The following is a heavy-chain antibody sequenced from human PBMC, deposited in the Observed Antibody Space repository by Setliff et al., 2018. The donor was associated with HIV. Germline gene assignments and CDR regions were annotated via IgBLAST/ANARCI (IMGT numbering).Heavy chain of an antibody. J-gene: IGHJ4*02. CDR1: GYTFTGYY. CDR3: ARGPPDSNWYLYLDC. Sequence: ASVKVSCKASGYTFTGYYMHWVRQAPGQGLEWMGWINPNRGGTNYAQKFQGWVTMTRDTSISTAYMELSRLRSDDTALYFCARGPPDSNWYLYLDCWGQGTLVTVSS. V-gene: IGHV1-2*04. D-gene: IGHD6-13*01. CDR2: INPNRGGT.